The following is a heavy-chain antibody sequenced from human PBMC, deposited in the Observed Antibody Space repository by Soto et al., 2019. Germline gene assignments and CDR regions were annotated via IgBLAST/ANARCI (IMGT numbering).Heavy chain of an antibody. CDR2: ISGGGGTS. CDR3: AKVFSEFISYQYYFDY. Sequence: GGSLRLSCTASGFTFSSYTMSWVRQAPGKGLEWVSGISGGGGTSYYADSVKGRFTISRDNSKCTLYLQMNSLRAEDTAVYYCAKVFSEFISYQYYFDYWGQGTLVTVSS. V-gene: IGHV3-23*01. J-gene: IGHJ4*02. CDR1: GFTFSSYT. D-gene: IGHD6-6*01.